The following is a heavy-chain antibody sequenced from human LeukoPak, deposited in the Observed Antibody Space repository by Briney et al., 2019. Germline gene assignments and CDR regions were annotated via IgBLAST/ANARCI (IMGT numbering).Heavy chain of an antibody. J-gene: IGHJ4*02. CDR2: INSDGSST. CDR3: AKEPDLGGSIAVAGDN. CDR1: GFTFSSYW. V-gene: IGHV3-74*01. D-gene: IGHD6-19*01. Sequence: GGSLRLSCAASGFTFSSYWMHWVRQAPGKGLVWVSRINSDGSSTSYADSVKGRFTISRDNSKNTLYLQMNSLRAEDTAVYYCAKEPDLGGSIAVAGDNWGQGTLVTVSS.